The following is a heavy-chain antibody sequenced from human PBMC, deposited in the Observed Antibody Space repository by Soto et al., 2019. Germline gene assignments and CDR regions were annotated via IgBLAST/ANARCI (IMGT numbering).Heavy chain of an antibody. Sequence: TSETLSLTCAVYGGSFSGYYWSWIRQPPGKGLEWIGEINHSGSTNYNPSLKSRVTISVDTSKNQFSLKLSSVTAADTAVYYCARVGQWLVSGGAYWGQGTLVTVSS. CDR2: INHSGST. V-gene: IGHV4-34*01. J-gene: IGHJ4*02. D-gene: IGHD6-19*01. CDR1: GGSFSGYY. CDR3: ARVGQWLVSGGAY.